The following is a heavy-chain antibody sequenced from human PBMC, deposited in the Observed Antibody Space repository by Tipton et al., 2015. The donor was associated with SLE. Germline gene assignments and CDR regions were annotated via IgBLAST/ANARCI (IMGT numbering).Heavy chain of an antibody. CDR2: IYYSGST. V-gene: IGHV4-39*07. Sequence: LRLSCTVSGGSISSSSYYWGWIRQPPGKGLEWIGSIYYSGSTYYNPSLKSRVTTSVDTSKNQFSLKLSSVTAADTAVYYCARGATGSSSWYYWGQGTLVTVSS. D-gene: IGHD6-13*01. CDR3: ARGATGSSSWYY. CDR1: GGSISSSSYY. J-gene: IGHJ4*02.